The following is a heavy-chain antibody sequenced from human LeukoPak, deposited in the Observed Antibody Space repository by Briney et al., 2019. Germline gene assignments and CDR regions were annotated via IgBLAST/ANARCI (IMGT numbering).Heavy chain of an antibody. D-gene: IGHD2-2*01. J-gene: IGHJ4*02. CDR3: AKDPPNIGYCSSTSCPSH. V-gene: IGHV3-23*01. CDR2: ISGSGGST. Sequence: GGSLRLSCAASGFTFSSYAMSWVRQAPGKGLEWVSAISGSGGSTYYADSVKGRFTISKDNSKNTLYLQMNSLRAEDTAVYYCAKDPPNIGYCSSTSCPSHWGQGTLVTVSS. CDR1: GFTFSSYA.